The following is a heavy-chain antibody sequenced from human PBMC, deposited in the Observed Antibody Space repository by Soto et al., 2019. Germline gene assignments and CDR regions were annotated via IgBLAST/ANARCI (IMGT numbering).Heavy chain of an antibody. CDR3: AAPLLGLQQWLGDGYYYSYGMVV. V-gene: IGHV1-18*01. D-gene: IGHD6-19*01. Sequence: QVQLVQSGAEVKKPGASVKVSCKASGYTFTSYGISWVRQAPGQGLKWMGCISAYNGNTNYAQKLQGRVTMTTDTSTSTVYFALGGLRSDDAAVYYCAAPLLGLQQWLGDGYYYSYGMVVWGQETTLTLSS. J-gene: IGHJ6*02. CDR2: ISAYNGNT. CDR1: GYTFTSYG.